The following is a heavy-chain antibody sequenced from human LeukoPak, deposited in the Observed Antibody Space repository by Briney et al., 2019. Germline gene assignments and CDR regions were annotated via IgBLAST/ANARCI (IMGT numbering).Heavy chain of an antibody. CDR2: ISYDGSNK. J-gene: IGHJ4*02. D-gene: IGHD3-22*01. Sequence: GRSLRLSCAASGFTFSSYGMHWVRQAPGKGLEWVAIISYDGSNKYYADSVKGRFTISRDNSKNTLYLQMNSLRAEDTAVYYCARDPEDSSGYYFDYWGQGTLVTVSS. CDR3: ARDPEDSSGYYFDY. CDR1: GFTFSSYG. V-gene: IGHV3-30*03.